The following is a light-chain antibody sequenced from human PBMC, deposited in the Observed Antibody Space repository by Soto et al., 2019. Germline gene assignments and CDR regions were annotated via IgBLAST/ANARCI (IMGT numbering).Light chain of an antibody. J-gene: IGLJ3*02. CDR3: SSYRSGSVVL. Sequence: QSVLTQPASVSGSPGQSITISCNGSNGDIGTYKYVSWYQQRPGKAPKLMIYEVSYRPSGVSGRFSGSKFQNTASLTISGLQPEDEADYYCSSYRSGSVVLFGGGTKVTVL. CDR2: EVS. V-gene: IGLV2-14*01. CDR1: NGDIGTYKY.